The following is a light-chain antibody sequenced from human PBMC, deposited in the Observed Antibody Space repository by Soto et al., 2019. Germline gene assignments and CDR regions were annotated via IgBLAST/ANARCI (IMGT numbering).Light chain of an antibody. J-gene: IGLJ1*01. Sequence: QSVLTQPASVSGSPGQSITISCTGTSCDGGSYNLVSWYQQHPGKAPKLMIYEVSKRPSGVSNRFSGSKSGNTASLTISGLQAEDEADYYCCSYAGSSAGFGTGTKVTVL. CDR1: SCDGGSYNL. CDR3: CSYAGSSAG. V-gene: IGLV2-23*02. CDR2: EVS.